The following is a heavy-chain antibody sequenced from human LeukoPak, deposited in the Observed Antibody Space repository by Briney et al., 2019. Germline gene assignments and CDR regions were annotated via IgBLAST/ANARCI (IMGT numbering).Heavy chain of an antibody. J-gene: IGHJ4*02. Sequence: SGGSLRLSCAASGFTFSSYSMNWVRQAPGKGLEWVSIMYSGGSKYYGNSVNGRFTISRDDSKNTVFLQLDSLRAEDTAVYYCARVATIRGQGTLVTVSS. V-gene: IGHV3-66*01. CDR3: ARVATI. D-gene: IGHD3-3*01. CDR2: MYSGGSK. CDR1: GFTFSSYS.